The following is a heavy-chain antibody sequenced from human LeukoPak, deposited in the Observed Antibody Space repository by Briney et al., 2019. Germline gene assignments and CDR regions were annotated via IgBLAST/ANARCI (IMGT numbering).Heavy chain of an antibody. CDR2: IYFSGST. D-gene: IGHD5-24*01. CDR1: GGSISSSRYY. CDR3: ASVNGFRLDY. Sequence: SETLSLTCTVSGGSISSSRYYWGWIRQPPGKGLEWIGSIYFSGSTYYNPSLKSRVTISVDTSKNHFSLKLTSVTAADTAVYYCASVNGFRLDYWGQGTLVTVSS. V-gene: IGHV4-39*07. J-gene: IGHJ4*02.